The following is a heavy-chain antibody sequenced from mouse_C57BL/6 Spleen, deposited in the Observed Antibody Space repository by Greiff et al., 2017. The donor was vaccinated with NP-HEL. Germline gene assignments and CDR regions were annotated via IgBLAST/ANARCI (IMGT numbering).Heavy chain of an antibody. CDR2: IYPGDGNT. Sequence: QVQLKESGPELVKPGASVKISCRASGYAFSSSWMNWVKQRPGKGLEWIGRIYPGDGNTNYNGKFKGKATLTADKSSSTAYMQLSSLTSEDSAVYFCARWGNNWYFDVWGTGTTVTVSS. CDR1: GYAFSSSW. J-gene: IGHJ1*03. D-gene: IGHD2-1*01. V-gene: IGHV1-82*01. CDR3: ARWGNNWYFDV.